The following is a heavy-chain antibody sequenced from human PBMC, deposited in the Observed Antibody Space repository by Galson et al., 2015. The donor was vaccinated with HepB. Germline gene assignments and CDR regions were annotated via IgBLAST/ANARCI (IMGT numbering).Heavy chain of an antibody. CDR3: AREKLGIPNYFDY. Sequence: SVKVSCKASGGNFNTYAISWVKQAPGQGPEWMGGIIPIFGTTNYAQKFQGRVRITADKSTSTAYMELSSLRSEDTAVYYCAREKLGIPNYFDYWGQGALVTVSS. V-gene: IGHV1-69*06. CDR1: GGNFNTYA. D-gene: IGHD7-27*01. J-gene: IGHJ4*02. CDR2: IIPIFGTT.